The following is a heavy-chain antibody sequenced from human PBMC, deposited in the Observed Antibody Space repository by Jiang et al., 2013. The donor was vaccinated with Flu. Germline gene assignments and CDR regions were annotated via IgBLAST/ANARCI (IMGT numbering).Heavy chain of an antibody. D-gene: IGHD3-10*01. Sequence: GPGLVKPSETLSLTCTVSGGSISSSSYYWGWIRQPPGKGLEWIGSIYYSGSTYYNPSLKSRVTISVDTSKNQFSLKLSSVTAADTAVYYCARLGMVRGVIIRGRGGIDYWGQGTLVTVSS. CDR2: IYYSGST. CDR3: ARLGMVRGVIIRGRGGIDY. CDR1: GGSISSSSYY. J-gene: IGHJ4*02. V-gene: IGHV4-39*01.